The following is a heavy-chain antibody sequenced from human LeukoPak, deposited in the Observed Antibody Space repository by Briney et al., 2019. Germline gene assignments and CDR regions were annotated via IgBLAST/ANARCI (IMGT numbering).Heavy chain of an antibody. CDR3: AREGTTMVTGGDGAFDI. CDR1: GGSISSYY. D-gene: IGHD4-23*01. Sequence: PSETLSLTCTVSGGSISSYYWSWIRQPPGKGLEWIGYIYYSGSTNYNPSLKSRVTISVDTSKNQFSLKLSSVTAADTAVYYCAREGTTMVTGGDGAFDIWGQGTMVTVSS. J-gene: IGHJ3*02. V-gene: IGHV4-59*01. CDR2: IYYSGST.